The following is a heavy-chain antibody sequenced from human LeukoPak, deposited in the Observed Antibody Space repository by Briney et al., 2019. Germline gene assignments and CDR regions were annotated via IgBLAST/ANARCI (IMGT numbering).Heavy chain of an antibody. CDR3: VRDAIAAAGTGG. Sequence: ASVKVSCKASGYTFTGYYMHWVRQAPGQGPEWMGWINPKSGGTNYAQNFQGRVTMTRDTSISTAYMELSGLRSDDRAVYYCVRDAIAAAGTGGWGQGTLVTVSS. V-gene: IGHV1-2*02. D-gene: IGHD6-13*01. CDR2: INPKSGGT. CDR1: GYTFTGYY. J-gene: IGHJ4*02.